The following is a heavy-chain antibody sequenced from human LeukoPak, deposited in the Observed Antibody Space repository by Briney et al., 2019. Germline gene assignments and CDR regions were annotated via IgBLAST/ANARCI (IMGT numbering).Heavy chain of an antibody. CDR3: AKDNYDSSGYLRSFDY. Sequence: PGGSLRLSCAASGFTFDDYAMHWVRQAPGKGLEWVSGISWNSGSIGYADSVKGRFTISRDNSKNTLYLQMNSLRAEDTAVYYCAKDNYDSSGYLRSFDYWGQGTLVTVSS. CDR2: ISWNSGSI. CDR1: GFTFDDYA. V-gene: IGHV3-9*01. J-gene: IGHJ4*02. D-gene: IGHD3-22*01.